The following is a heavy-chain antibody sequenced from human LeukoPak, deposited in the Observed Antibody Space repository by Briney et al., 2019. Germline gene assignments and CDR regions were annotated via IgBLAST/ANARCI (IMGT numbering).Heavy chain of an antibody. D-gene: IGHD3-3*01. CDR3: ARKRFLEWLSPNDASDI. CDR2: INPNSGGT. CDR1: GYTFTGYY. V-gene: IGHV1-2*02. Sequence: ASVKVSCKASGYTFTGYYMHWVRQAPGQGLEWMGWINPNSGGTNYAQKFQGRVTMTRDTSISTAYMELSRLRSDDTAVYYCARKRFLEWLSPNDASDIWGQGTMVTVSS. J-gene: IGHJ3*02.